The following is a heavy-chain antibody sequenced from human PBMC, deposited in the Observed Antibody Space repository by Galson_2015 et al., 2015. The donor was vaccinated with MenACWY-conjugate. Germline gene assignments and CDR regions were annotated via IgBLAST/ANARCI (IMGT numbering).Heavy chain of an antibody. CDR2: IIPIFGTA. J-gene: IGHJ6*03. V-gene: IGHV1-69*13. Sequence: SVKVSCKASGGTFSSYAISWVRQAPGQGLEWMGGIIPIFGTANYAQKFQGRVTITADESTSTAYMELSSLRSEDTAVYYCARGCYCSGGSCRPNTDCERDYYYYYMDVWGKGTTVTVSS. CDR3: ARGCYCSGGSCRPNTDCERDYYYYYMDV. CDR1: GGTFSSYA. D-gene: IGHD2-15*01.